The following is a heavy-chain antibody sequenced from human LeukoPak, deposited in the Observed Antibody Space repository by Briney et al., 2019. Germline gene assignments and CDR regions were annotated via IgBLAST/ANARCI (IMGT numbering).Heavy chain of an antibody. CDR1: GFTVTTKS. V-gene: IGHV3-53*01. CDR3: ASARESCIGSTCYEYFHH. J-gene: IGHJ1*01. CDR2: FYSPGST. D-gene: IGHD2-2*01. Sequence: TGGSLRLSCAASGFTVTTKSMAWVRKAPGRGLEWVSVFYSPGSTYYADSVHGRFTISRDNSLNTLFLQMNSLRVEDTAVYYCASARESCIGSTCYEYFHHWGQGTPLTVSS.